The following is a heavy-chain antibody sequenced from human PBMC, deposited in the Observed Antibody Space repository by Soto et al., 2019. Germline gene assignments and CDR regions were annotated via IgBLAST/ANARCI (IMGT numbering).Heavy chain of an antibody. CDR2: ISGSGSSTK. CDR1: GFTFSDYF. D-gene: IGHD2-15*01. J-gene: IGHJ6*02. CDR3: ARSSATVNGWWGYGLDV. V-gene: IGHV3-11*01. Sequence: GGSLILSCAASGFTFSDYFMTWIPEAPGEGLEWVSYISGSGSSTKYYADAVEGRFTISRDNAKNSLYLQMNSLTAEDTAVYYCARSSATVNGWWGYGLDVWGQGTTVTVSS.